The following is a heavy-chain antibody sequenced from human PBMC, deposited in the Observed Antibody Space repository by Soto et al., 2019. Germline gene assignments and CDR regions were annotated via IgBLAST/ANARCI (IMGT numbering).Heavy chain of an antibody. CDR2: TYYRSKWYN. V-gene: IGHV6-1*01. CDR1: GDSVSSNSAA. D-gene: IGHD6-19*01. Sequence: SQTLSLTCAISGDSVSSNSAAWNWIRQSPSRGLEWLGRTYYRSKWYNDYAVSVKRRITIKPDTSKNQFSLQLNSVPPDDTAVYYCTRASVAATYGMDVWGQGTTVPVSS. J-gene: IGHJ6*02. CDR3: TRASVAATYGMDV.